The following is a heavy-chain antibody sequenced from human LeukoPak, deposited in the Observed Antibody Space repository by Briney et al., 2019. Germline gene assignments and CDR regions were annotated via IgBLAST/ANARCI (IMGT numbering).Heavy chain of an antibody. CDR2: ISSSSSYI. Sequence: PGGSLRLSCAASGFTFSSYSMNWVRQAPGKGLEWVSSISSSSSYIYYADSVKGRFTISRDNAKNSLYLQMNSLRAEDTAVYYCARGVVVPAATHNYYYYMDVWGKGTTVTVSS. CDR3: ARGVVVPAATHNYYYYMDV. J-gene: IGHJ6*03. CDR1: GFTFSSYS. V-gene: IGHV3-21*01. D-gene: IGHD2-2*01.